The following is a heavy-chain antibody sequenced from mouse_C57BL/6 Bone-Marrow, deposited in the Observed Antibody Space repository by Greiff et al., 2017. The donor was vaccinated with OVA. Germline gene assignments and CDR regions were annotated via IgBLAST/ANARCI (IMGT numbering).Heavy chain of an antibody. D-gene: IGHD2-12*01. CDR3: GYHWYFDV. CDR2: IHPNSGST. J-gene: IGHJ1*03. Sequence: QVHVKQPGAELVKPGASVKLSCKASGYTFTSYWMHWVKQRPGQGLEWIGMIHPNSGSTNYNEKFKSKATLTVDKSSSTAYMQLSSLTSEDSAVYYCGYHWYFDVWGTGTTVTVSS. V-gene: IGHV1-64*01. CDR1: GYTFTSYW.